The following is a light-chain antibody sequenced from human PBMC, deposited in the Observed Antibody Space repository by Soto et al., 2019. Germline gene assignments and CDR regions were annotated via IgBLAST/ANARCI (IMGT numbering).Light chain of an antibody. CDR3: QQSYSTPWT. CDR1: RSVRSY. V-gene: IGKV1-39*01. CDR2: AAS. Sequence: DIQMTQSPSTLSGSVGDRVTITCRASRSVRSYLNWYQQKPGKAPKLLIFAASSLQSGTPSRFSGSGSGTDFTLTISTLQPEDFATYYCQQSYSTPWTFGQGTKVDIK. J-gene: IGKJ1*01.